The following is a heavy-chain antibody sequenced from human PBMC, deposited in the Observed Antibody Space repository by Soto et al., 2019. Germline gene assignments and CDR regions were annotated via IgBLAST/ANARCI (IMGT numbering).Heavy chain of an antibody. CDR3: ARDRKKYSSSSPFDY. J-gene: IGHJ4*02. V-gene: IGHV1-46*01. Sequence: ASVKVSCKASGYTFTSYYMHWVRQAPGQGLEWMGIINPSGGSTSYAQKFQGRVTMTRDTSTSTVCMELSSLRSEDTAVYYCARDRKKYSSSSPFDYWGQGTLVTVSS. CDR2: INPSGGST. D-gene: IGHD6-6*01. CDR1: GYTFTSYY.